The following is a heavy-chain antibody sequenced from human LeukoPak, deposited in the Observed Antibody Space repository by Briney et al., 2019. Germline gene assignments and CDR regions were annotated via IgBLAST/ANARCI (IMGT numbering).Heavy chain of an antibody. D-gene: IGHD3-10*02. CDR3: AELGITMIGGV. CDR2: ISSSGSTV. CDR1: GFTFSSYE. Sequence: GGSLRLSCAAPGFTFSSYEMNWVRQAPGKGLEWVSYISSSGSTVYYADSVKGRFTISRDNAKNSLYLQMNSLRAEDTAVYYCAELGITMIGGVWGKGTTVTISS. V-gene: IGHV3-48*03. J-gene: IGHJ6*04.